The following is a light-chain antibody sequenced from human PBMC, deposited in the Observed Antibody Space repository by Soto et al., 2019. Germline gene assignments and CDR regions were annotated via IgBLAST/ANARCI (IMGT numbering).Light chain of an antibody. V-gene: IGLV1-47*01. CDR1: TSNIGNNY. CDR2: RNE. CDR3: TSSSSTVVV. Sequence: QSVLTQPPSASETPGQRVTISCSGSTSNIGNNYVYWYQQLPGAAPRLLIYRNEKRPTGVPDRFSGSKSGTSASLAISGLRSEDEADYHCTSSSSTVVVFGGGTKVTVL. J-gene: IGLJ2*01.